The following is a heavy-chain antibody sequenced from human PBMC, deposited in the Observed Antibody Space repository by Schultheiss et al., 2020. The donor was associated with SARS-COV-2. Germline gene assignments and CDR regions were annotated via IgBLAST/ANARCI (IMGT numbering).Heavy chain of an antibody. CDR3: ARDHPFRAVTIDYYYGMDV. D-gene: IGHD4-17*01. Sequence: GGSLRLSCAACGVTLSSNDMHWVRQGTGKGLQWVSGNNTAGDTDYRGSVKGQFNISRENAKNSLYLQMNSLRAEDTAVYYCARDHPFRAVTIDYYYGMDVWGQGTTVTVSS. CDR2: NNTAGDT. CDR1: GVTLSSND. J-gene: IGHJ6*02. V-gene: IGHV3-13*03.